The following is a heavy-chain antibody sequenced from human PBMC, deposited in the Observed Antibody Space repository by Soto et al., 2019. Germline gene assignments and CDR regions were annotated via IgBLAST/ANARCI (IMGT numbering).Heavy chain of an antibody. CDR2: ISSNGGST. Sequence: GGSLRLSCSASGFTFSSYAMHWVRQAPGKGLEYVSAISSNGGSTYYADSGKGRFTISRDNSKNTPYLQMSSLRAEDTAVYYCVKGGFYDFWSGYENWFDPWGQGTLVTVSS. V-gene: IGHV3-64D*08. CDR3: VKGGFYDFWSGYENWFDP. CDR1: GFTFSSYA. J-gene: IGHJ5*02. D-gene: IGHD3-3*01.